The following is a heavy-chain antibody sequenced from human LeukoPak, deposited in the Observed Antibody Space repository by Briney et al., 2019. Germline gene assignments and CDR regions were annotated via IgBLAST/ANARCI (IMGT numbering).Heavy chain of an antibody. Sequence: SETLSLTCTVSGGSISSYYWSWIRQPPGKGLEWIGYIYYSGSTNYNPSLKSRVTISVDTSKNQFSLKLSSVTAADTAVYYCASSSSSPMGPFDYWGQGTLVTVSS. V-gene: IGHV4-59*01. J-gene: IGHJ4*02. CDR2: IYYSGST. CDR3: ASSSSSPMGPFDY. D-gene: IGHD6-6*01. CDR1: GGSISSYY.